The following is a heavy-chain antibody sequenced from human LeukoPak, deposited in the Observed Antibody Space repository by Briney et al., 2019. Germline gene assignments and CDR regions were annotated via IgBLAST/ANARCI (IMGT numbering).Heavy chain of an antibody. CDR1: GGSISSGSYY. CDR2: IYTSGST. CDR3: ARDLEGLLHVGFDP. V-gene: IGHV4-61*02. D-gene: IGHD2-15*01. J-gene: IGHJ5*02. Sequence: PSETLSLTCTVSGGSISSGSYYWSWIRQPAGKGLEWIGRIYTSGSTNYNPSLKSRVAISVDTSKNQFSLKVSSVTAADTAVYYCARDLEGLLHVGFDPWGQGTLVTVSS.